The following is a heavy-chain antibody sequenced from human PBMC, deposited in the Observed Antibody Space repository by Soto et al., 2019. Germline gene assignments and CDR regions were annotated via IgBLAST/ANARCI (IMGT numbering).Heavy chain of an antibody. CDR3: ARISSSWSFYYYGMDV. CDR2: ISYDGSNK. D-gene: IGHD6-13*01. V-gene: IGHV3-30-3*01. J-gene: IGHJ6*02. CDR1: GFTFSSYA. Sequence: PGGSLRLSCAASGFTFSSYAMHWVRQAPGKGLEWVAVISYDGSNKYYADSVKGRFTISRDNSKNTLYLQMNSLRAEDTAVYYCARISSSWSFYYYGMDVWGRGTTVTVSS.